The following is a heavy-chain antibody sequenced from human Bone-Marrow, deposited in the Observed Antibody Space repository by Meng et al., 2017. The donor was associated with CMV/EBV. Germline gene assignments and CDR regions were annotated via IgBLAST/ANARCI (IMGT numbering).Heavy chain of an antibody. V-gene: IGHV4-39*07. CDR2: IYYSGST. J-gene: IGHJ4*02. CDR3: ARDNSRSWSRRGYYIDY. CDR1: GGSISSSSYY. Sequence: SETLSLTCTVSGGSISSSSYYWGWIRQPPGKGLEWIGSIYYSGSTYYNPSLKSRVTISVDTSKNQFSLKLSSLTAADTAVYYCARDNSRSWSRRGYYIDYWGQGTLVTVSS. D-gene: IGHD6-13*01.